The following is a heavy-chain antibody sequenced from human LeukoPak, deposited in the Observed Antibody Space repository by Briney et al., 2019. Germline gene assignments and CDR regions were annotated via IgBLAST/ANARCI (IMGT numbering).Heavy chain of an antibody. Sequence: QAGGSLRLSCAASGFTFSSYAMTWVRQAPGKGLQWVSSISGSGGSTYHADSVKGWFTISRDNSKNTLYLQMNSLRAEDTAVYYCAKAPSSGSYIMDYFDYWGQGTLVTVSS. CDR3: AKAPSSGSYIMDYFDY. D-gene: IGHD3-10*01. J-gene: IGHJ4*02. V-gene: IGHV3-23*01. CDR2: ISGSGGST. CDR1: GFTFSSYA.